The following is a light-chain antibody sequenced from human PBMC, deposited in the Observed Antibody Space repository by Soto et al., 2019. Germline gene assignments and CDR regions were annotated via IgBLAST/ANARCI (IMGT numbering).Light chain of an antibody. J-gene: IGKJ2*01. Sequence: EIVLTQSPGTLSLSPGERATLSCRASQSVSSSYLAWYQHKPGQAPRLLIYGASNRATGIPDRFSGSGSGTDFTLTISRREPEDFAVYYCQQYGSSPPYTFGQGTKLEIK. CDR3: QQYGSSPPYT. V-gene: IGKV3-20*01. CDR1: QSVSSSY. CDR2: GAS.